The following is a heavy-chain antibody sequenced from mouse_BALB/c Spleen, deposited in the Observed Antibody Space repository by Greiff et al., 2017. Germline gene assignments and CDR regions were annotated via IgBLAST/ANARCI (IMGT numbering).Heavy chain of an antibody. D-gene: IGHD2-1*01. CDR1: GFTFTAYY. V-gene: IGHV7-3*02. J-gene: IGHJ3*01. CDR3: ARDEGNPFAY. CDR2: IRNKANGYTT. Sequence: EVQLVESGGGLVQPGGSLRLSCATSGFTFTAYYMSWVRQPPGKALEWLGFIRNKANGYTTEYSASVKGRFTISRDNSQSILYLQMNTLRAEDSATYYCARDEGNPFAYWGQGTLVTVSA.